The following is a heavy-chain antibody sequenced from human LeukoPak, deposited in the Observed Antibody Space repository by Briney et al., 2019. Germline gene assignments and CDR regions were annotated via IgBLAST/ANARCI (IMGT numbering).Heavy chain of an antibody. J-gene: IGHJ6*02. CDR1: GFTVSSKY. D-gene: IGHD3-10*01. Sequence: PGGSLRLSCAASGFTVSSKYMNWVRQAPVKGLEWVSVIYSDGTTYYADSVKGRFTISRDNSQNTLYLQMNSLRAEDTAVYYCARLGSYYDMDVWGQGTTVTVSS. CDR2: IYSDGTT. CDR3: ARLGSYYDMDV. V-gene: IGHV3-53*01.